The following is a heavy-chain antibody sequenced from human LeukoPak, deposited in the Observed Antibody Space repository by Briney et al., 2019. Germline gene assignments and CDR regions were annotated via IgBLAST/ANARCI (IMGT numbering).Heavy chain of an antibody. CDR2: IIPIFGTA. J-gene: IGHJ4*02. V-gene: IGHV1-69*06. Sequence: ASVKVSCKASGYTFTGYYMHWVRQAPGQGLEWMGGIIPIFGTANYAQKFQGRVTITADKSTSTAYMELSSLRSEDTAVYYCTRLSGDNWNYGGNFDSWGQGTLVTVSS. CDR3: TRLSGDNWNYGGNFDS. D-gene: IGHD1-7*01. CDR1: GYTFTGYY.